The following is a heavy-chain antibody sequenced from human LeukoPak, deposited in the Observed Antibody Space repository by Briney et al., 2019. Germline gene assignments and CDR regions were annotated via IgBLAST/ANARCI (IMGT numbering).Heavy chain of an antibody. CDR1: GYTFTGYY. V-gene: IGHV1-2*02. Sequence: ASVKVSCKASGYTFTGYYMHWVRQAPGQGLEWMGWINPNSGGTNYAQKFQGGVTMTRDTSISTAYMELSRLRSDDTAVYYCAREADIVVVPAAHRYNWFDPWGQGTLVTVSS. CDR3: AREADIVVVPAAHRYNWFDP. D-gene: IGHD2-2*01. CDR2: INPNSGGT. J-gene: IGHJ5*02.